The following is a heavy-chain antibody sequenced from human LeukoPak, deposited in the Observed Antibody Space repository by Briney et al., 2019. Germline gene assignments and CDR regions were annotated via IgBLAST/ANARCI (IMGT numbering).Heavy chain of an antibody. D-gene: IGHD3-10*01. CDR2: ISPTGGST. CDR1: GYTFTNNW. J-gene: IGHJ5*02. CDR3: ARHRGGNYYGSGSPSSAYNWFDP. V-gene: IGHV1-46*01. Sequence: ASVKVSCKAFGYTFTNNWMHWVRQAPGQGPEWMGLISPTGGSTAYAQKLQGRVTMTTDTSTSTAYMELRSLRSDDTAVYYCARHRGGNYYGSGSPSSAYNWFDPWGQGTLVTVSS.